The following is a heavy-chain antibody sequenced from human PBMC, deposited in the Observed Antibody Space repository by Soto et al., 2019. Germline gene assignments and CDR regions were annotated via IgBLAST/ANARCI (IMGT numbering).Heavy chain of an antibody. CDR1: GGTFSRYA. CDR2: ITPMFGTA. J-gene: IGHJ2*01. Sequence: QVQLVQSGAEVKKPGSSVKVSCKASGGTFSRYAISWVRQAPGQGLEWMGGITPMFGTANYAQKFQGRATVTADESTSKVHMELRRLRSEDTAVYYCAQALGSAVAGPGRFDLWGRGTLVLVSS. V-gene: IGHV1-69*12. CDR3: AQALGSAVAGPGRFDL. D-gene: IGHD6-19*01.